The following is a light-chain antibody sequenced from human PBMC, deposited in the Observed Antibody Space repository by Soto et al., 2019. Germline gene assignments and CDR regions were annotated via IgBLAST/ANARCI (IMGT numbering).Light chain of an antibody. CDR3: QHYGSLVLT. Sequence: EIVLTQAPGTLSLSPGERATLSCRASQSVRSSYLAWYQQKPGQAPRLLIYGASSRATGIPYRFSGSGSGTDFTLTISRLEPEDFAVYYCQHYGSLVLTFGGGTKVEIK. CDR1: QSVRSSY. CDR2: GAS. J-gene: IGKJ4*01. V-gene: IGKV3-20*01.